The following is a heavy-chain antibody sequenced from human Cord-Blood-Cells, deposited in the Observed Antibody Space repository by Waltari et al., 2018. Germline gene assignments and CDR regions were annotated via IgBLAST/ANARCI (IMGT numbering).Heavy chain of an antibody. CDR2: INPNSGGT. Sequence: QVQLVKPGAEVKKPGDSVKVSCKASGYTFTGYSMHWVRQAPGQGLEWMGWINPNSGGTSYAQKFQGWVTMTRDTSISTAYMELSRLRSDDTAVYYCARDQGDLDAVDIWGQGTMVTVSS. J-gene: IGHJ3*02. CDR1: GYTFTGYS. D-gene: IGHD3-16*01. V-gene: IGHV1-2*04. CDR3: ARDQGDLDAVDI.